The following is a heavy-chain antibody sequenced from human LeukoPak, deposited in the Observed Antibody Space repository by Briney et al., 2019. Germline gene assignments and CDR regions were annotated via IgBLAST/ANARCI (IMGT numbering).Heavy chain of an antibody. Sequence: GGSLRLSCAASGFTFSNAWMSWVRQAPGKGQEWVGRIKSKTDGGTTDYAAPVKGRFTISRDDSKNTLFLQINSLQTEDTAVYYCTTELRWELLPFAYWGQGTLVTVSS. J-gene: IGHJ4*02. V-gene: IGHV3-15*01. CDR1: GFTFSNAW. CDR2: IKSKTDGGTT. CDR3: TTELRWELLPFAY. D-gene: IGHD1-26*01.